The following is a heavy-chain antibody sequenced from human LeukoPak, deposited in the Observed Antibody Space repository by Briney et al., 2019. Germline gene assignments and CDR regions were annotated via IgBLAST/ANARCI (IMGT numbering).Heavy chain of an antibody. V-gene: IGHV1-8*01. Sequence: ASVKVSCKASGYTFTSYDINWVRQAAGQGLEWIGWMNPNSGNTGYAQKFQGRVTMTRNTSISTAYMEPSSLRSEDTAVYYCARGILRQQLVHTYWGQGTLVTVSS. CDR1: GYTFTSYD. CDR3: ARGILRQQLVHTY. J-gene: IGHJ4*02. D-gene: IGHD6-13*01. CDR2: MNPNSGNT.